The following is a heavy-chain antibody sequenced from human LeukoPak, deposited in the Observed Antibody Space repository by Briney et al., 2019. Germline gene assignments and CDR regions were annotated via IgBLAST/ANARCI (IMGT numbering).Heavy chain of an antibody. CDR2: INPSGGST. CDR1: GYTFTSYY. CDR3: ARGSGAPYYYDSSGYPDY. D-gene: IGHD3-22*01. Sequence: GASVKVSCKASGYTFTSYYMHWVRQAPGQGLEWMGIINPSGGSTSYAQKFQGRVTMTRDTSTSTVYMELSSLRSEDTAVYYCARGSGAPYYYDSSGYPDYWSQGTLVTVSS. J-gene: IGHJ4*02. V-gene: IGHV1-46*01.